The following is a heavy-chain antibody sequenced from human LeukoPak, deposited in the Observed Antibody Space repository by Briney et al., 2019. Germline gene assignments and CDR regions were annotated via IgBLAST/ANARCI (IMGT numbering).Heavy chain of an antibody. J-gene: IGHJ3*01. CDR1: GGSLSGHY. V-gene: IGHV4-59*11. D-gene: IGHD3-22*01. CDR2: VSYTGRT. CDR3: AILLDNDVSGDPDTFDV. Sequence: LEALSLTCTVPGGSLSGHYWSWIRQPPGERLEWIGYVSYTGRTKYNPSLQGRVTISIDTSKRQFSLKLTSVTSADRAVYSFAILLDNDVSGDPDTFDVWAQGTTVSV.